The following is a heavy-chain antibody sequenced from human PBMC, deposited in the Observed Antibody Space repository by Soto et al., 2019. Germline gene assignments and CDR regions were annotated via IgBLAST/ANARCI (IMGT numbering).Heavy chain of an antibody. J-gene: IGHJ5*02. CDR1: GYTFTSYA. CDR3: ARELTPLLWFGELIPYNWFDP. V-gene: IGHV1-3*01. Sequence: ASVKVSCKASGYTFTSYAMHWVRQAPGQRLEWMGWINAGNGNTKYSQKFQGRVTITADKSTSTAYMELSSLRSEDTAVYYCARELTPLLWFGELIPYNWFDPWGQGTLVTVSS. CDR2: INAGNGNT. D-gene: IGHD3-10*01.